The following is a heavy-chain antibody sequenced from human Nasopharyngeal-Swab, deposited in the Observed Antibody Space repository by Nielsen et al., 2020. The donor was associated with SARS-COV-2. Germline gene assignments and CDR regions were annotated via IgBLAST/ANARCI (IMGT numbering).Heavy chain of an antibody. CDR3: ARGYSSGWYGHYFDY. Sequence: SETLSLTCSVSGVSVSSDFYYWTWIRQPPGKGLEWIGYAYYSGNTNYNPSLKSRVTISADVSKNQISLKLSFVTAADTALYYCARGYSSGWYGHYFDYWGQGTLITVSS. CDR2: AYYSGNT. D-gene: IGHD6-19*01. V-gene: IGHV4-61*01. CDR1: GVSVSSDFYY. J-gene: IGHJ4*02.